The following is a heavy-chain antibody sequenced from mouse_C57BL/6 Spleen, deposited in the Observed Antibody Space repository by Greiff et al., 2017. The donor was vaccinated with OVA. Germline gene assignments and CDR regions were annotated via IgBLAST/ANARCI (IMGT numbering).Heavy chain of an antibody. CDR3: ARGDYYGSSYVGYFDV. Sequence: EVKLEESEGGLVQPGSSMKLSCTASGFTFSDYYMAWVRQVPEKGLEWVANINYDGSSTYYLDSLKSRFIISRDNAKNILYLQMSSLKSEDTATYYCARGDYYGSSYVGYFDVWGTGTTVTVSS. V-gene: IGHV5-16*01. CDR2: INYDGSST. D-gene: IGHD1-1*01. J-gene: IGHJ1*03. CDR1: GFTFSDYY.